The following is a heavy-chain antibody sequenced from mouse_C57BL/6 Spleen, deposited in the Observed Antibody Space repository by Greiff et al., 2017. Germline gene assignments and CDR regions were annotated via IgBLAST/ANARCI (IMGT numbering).Heavy chain of an antibody. CDR2: ISSGGSYT. CDR3: ARHQCDYDGGWFAY. V-gene: IGHV5-6*01. CDR1: GFTFSSYG. J-gene: IGHJ3*01. Sequence: EVQVVESGGDLVKPGGSLKLSCAASGFTFSSYGMSWVRQTPDKRLEWVATISSGGSYTYYPDSVKGRFTIYRDNAKNTLYLQMSSLKSEDTAMYYWARHQCDYDGGWFAYWGQGTLVTVSA. D-gene: IGHD2-4*01.